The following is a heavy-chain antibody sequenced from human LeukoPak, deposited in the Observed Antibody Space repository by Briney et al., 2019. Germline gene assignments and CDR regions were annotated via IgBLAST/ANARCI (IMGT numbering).Heavy chain of an antibody. Sequence: ASVKVSCKASGYSFITHGITWVRQAPGQGLQWVGWINTYTGNAHYAQRLQDRVTLSKDTATTTAYLEVRNPRSDDTAVYYCARDLAVLGVVFTSYMDVWGKGTPVIVSS. CDR1: GYSFITHG. V-gene: IGHV1-18*01. CDR3: ARDLAVLGVVFTSYMDV. CDR2: INTYTGNA. J-gene: IGHJ6*03. D-gene: IGHD3-3*01.